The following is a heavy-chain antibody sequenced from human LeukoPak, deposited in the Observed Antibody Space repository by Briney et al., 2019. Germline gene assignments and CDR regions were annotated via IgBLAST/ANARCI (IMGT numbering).Heavy chain of an antibody. CDR3: ARDNTRWSFDY. V-gene: IGHV1-46*01. D-gene: IGHD2-15*01. CDR2: INPSGGGT. J-gene: IGHJ4*02. CDR1: GYSFISYK. Sequence: ASVKVSCKASGYSFISYKMNWVRQAPGQGLEWMGIINPSGGGTNYAQKFRGRVTMTSDTSTGTVYMELSGLRSEDTAVYHCARDNTRWSFDYWGQGILVTVSS.